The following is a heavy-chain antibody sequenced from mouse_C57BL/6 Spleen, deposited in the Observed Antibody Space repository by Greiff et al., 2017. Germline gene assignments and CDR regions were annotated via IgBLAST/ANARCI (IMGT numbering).Heavy chain of an antibody. CDR2: INPNNGGT. D-gene: IGHD1-1*01. V-gene: IGHV1-18*01. J-gene: IGHJ4*01. Sequence: EVQLQQSGPELVKPGASVKIPCKASGYTFTDYNMDWVKQSHGKSLEWIGDINPNNGGTIYNQKFKGKATLTVDTSSSTAYMQLSSLTSEDSAVYYCARPLYGSSSNAMDYWGQGTSVTVSS. CDR1: GYTFTDYN. CDR3: ARPLYGSSSNAMDY.